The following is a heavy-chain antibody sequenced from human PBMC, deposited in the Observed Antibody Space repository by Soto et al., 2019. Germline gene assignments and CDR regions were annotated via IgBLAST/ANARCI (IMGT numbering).Heavy chain of an antibody. CDR1: GFTFTNYG. CDR2: ISASKGNT. Sequence: ASVKVSCKASGFTFTNYGITWVRQAPAQGLEWMGWISASKGNTNYAQKFQGRVTMTTDTSTSTAYMELRSLRSDDMAVYYCASRSGQLHYYFDYWGQGTQVTVSS. D-gene: IGHD6-6*01. V-gene: IGHV1-18*03. J-gene: IGHJ4*02. CDR3: ASRSGQLHYYFDY.